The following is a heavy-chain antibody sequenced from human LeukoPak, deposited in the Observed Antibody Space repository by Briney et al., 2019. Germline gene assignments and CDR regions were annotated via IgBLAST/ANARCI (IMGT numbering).Heavy chain of an antibody. CDR2: IWHDGDKN. Sequence: GGSLRLSCAASGFPFDTYGMHWVRQAPGKGLEWVAVIWHDGDKNYYSDSVKGRFTASRDNSKNMLFLQMNDLAVEDTAVYFCARGTRVQSPRYYYHGLALWGQGTTVIVSS. D-gene: IGHD3-10*01. V-gene: IGHV3-33*01. CDR1: GFPFDTYG. CDR3: ARGTRVQSPRYYYHGLAL. J-gene: IGHJ6*02.